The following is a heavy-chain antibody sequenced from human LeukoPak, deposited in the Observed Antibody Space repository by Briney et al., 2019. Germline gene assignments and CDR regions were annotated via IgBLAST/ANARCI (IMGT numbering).Heavy chain of an antibody. CDR3: ARSSEGRYYYDSSGYSYYYYYMDV. V-gene: IGHV4-59*01. CDR2: IYYSGST. Sequence: SETLSLTCTVFGGSISSYYWSWIRQPPGKGLEWIGYIYYSGSTNYNPSLKSRVTISVDTSKNQVSLKLSSVTAADTAVYYCARSSEGRYYYDSSGYSYYYYYMDVWGKGTTVTISS. CDR1: GGSISSYY. D-gene: IGHD3-22*01. J-gene: IGHJ6*03.